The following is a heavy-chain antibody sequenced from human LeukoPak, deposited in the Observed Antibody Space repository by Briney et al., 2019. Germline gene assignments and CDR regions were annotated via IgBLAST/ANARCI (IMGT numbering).Heavy chain of an antibody. J-gene: IGHJ4*02. CDR3: AATSHYDMLTGYHYGTGY. Sequence: SVRVSCKTSGFTFTSSAVQWVRQARGQSLEWIGWIFVGSDNTKYAQRFQVRVTITRDLSTTTVYMELSSLRSEDTAVYYCAATSHYDMLTGYHYGTGYWGQGTLVTVSS. CDR2: IFVGSDNT. V-gene: IGHV1-58*01. D-gene: IGHD3-9*01. CDR1: GFTFTSSA.